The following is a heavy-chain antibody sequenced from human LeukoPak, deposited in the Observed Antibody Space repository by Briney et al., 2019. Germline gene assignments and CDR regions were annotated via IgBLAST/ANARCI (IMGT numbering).Heavy chain of an antibody. CDR2: ISYDGSS. Sequence: GGSLRLSCAASGFTFSSYSMHWVRQAPGKGLEWVAVISYDGSSGYVASVQGRFTISRDNSKNTLYLQMNSLRSEDTAVYYCAKEMGSIQAGTVYFEVWGRGTLVTVSS. CDR1: GFTFSSYS. CDR3: AKEMGSIQAGTVYFEV. V-gene: IGHV3-30*18. J-gene: IGHJ2*01. D-gene: IGHD1-1*01.